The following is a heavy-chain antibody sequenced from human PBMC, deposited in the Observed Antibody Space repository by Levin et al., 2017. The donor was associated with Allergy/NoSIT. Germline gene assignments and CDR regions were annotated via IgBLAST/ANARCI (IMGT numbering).Heavy chain of an antibody. CDR2: ISGSGGST. CDR1: GFTFSSYA. V-gene: IGHV3-23*01. D-gene: IGHD3-22*01. J-gene: IGHJ6*02. CDR3: AKGTLITMIVVVITPEADYYGMDV. Sequence: GGSLRLSCAASGFTFSSYAMSWVRQAPGKGLEWVSAISGSGGSTYYADSVKGRFTISRDNSKNTLYLQMNSLRAEDTAVYYCAKGTLITMIVVVITPEADYYGMDVWGQGTTVTVSS.